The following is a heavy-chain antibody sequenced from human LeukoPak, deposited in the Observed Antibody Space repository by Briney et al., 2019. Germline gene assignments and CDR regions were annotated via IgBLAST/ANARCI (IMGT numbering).Heavy chain of an antibody. CDR2: IYYSGTT. D-gene: IGHD1-26*01. Sequence: PSETLSLTCTVSFGSISSISYYWGWIRQSPGKGPEWIASIYYSGTTYYSPSLTSRVTISVDTSKNQFSLKLSSVTAADTAAYYCARCGYSGSLYYMDVWGKGTTVTVSS. J-gene: IGHJ6*03. V-gene: IGHV4-39*07. CDR3: ARCGYSGSLYYMDV. CDR1: FGSISSISYY.